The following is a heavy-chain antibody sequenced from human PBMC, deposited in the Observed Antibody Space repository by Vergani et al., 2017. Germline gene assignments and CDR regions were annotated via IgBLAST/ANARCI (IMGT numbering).Heavy chain of an antibody. J-gene: IGHJ4*02. Sequence: QVQLVQSGAEVQKPGASVKVSCKASGYTFTGYYMHWVRQAPGQGLEWMGWINPNSGGTNYAQKFQGRVTMTRDTSISTAYMELSRLRSDDTAVYYCARALWFGELLLVGGYWGQGTLVTVSS. CDR2: INPNSGGT. D-gene: IGHD3-10*01. V-gene: IGHV1-2*02. CDR1: GYTFTGYY. CDR3: ARALWFGELLLVGGY.